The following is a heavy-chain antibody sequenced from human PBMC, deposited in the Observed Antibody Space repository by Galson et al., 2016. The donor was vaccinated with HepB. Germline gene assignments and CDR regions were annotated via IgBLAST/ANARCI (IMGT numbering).Heavy chain of an antibody. Sequence: SLRLSCAASGITFSSHAMNWVRQAPGRGLEWVSSISAIDGRTYYADSVKGRFTISRDNSKSTLYLQMNSLGAEDTALYYCAEERLGHFDFDSWGQGTLVTVSS. CDR2: ISAIDGRT. D-gene: IGHD2/OR15-2a*01. J-gene: IGHJ4*02. CDR1: GITFSSHA. V-gene: IGHV3-23*01. CDR3: AEERLGHFDFDS.